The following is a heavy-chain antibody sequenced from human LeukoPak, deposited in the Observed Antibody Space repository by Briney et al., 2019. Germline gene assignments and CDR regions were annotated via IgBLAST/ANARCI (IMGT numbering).Heavy chain of an antibody. J-gene: IGHJ5*02. CDR1: GFTFNSYA. CDR3: AKVQYYDILTGSS. Sequence: GGSLRLSCAASGFTFNSYAMSWVRQAPGKGLEWVSAISGSGGSTYYADSVKGRFTISRDNSKNTLYLQMNSLRAEDTAVYYCAKVQYYDILTGSSWGQGTLVTVSS. V-gene: IGHV3-23*01. D-gene: IGHD3-9*01. CDR2: ISGSGGST.